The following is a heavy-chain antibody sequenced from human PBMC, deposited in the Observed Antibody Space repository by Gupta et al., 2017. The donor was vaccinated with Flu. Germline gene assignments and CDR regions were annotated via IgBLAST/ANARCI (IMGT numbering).Heavy chain of an antibody. Sequence: QVQLVQSGAEVKKPGASVKVSCKTSGFTLNHYYMHWVRQASRQGLEWMGIISPSGVGIAYGQNVQGRVTMTGDTSTITIYMGLSSLRSEDTAVYYCVRAAPEQHCDSWGQGTLVTVSS. V-gene: IGHV1-46*02. D-gene: IGHD1/OR15-1a*01. CDR2: ISPSGVGI. CDR1: GFTLNHYY. CDR3: VRAAPEQHCDS. J-gene: IGHJ4*02.